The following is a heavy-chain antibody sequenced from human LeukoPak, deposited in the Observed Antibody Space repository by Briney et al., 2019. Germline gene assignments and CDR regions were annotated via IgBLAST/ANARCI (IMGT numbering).Heavy chain of an antibody. J-gene: IGHJ4*02. D-gene: IGHD6-19*01. Sequence: GGSLRLSCAASGFTFSTYTMNWVRQAPGEGLEWVSVISGSGGGDNTYYADSVKGRFTISRDNSKNTLYLQMNSLRAEDTAVYYCAKDTQWQIRAPYYFDYWGQGTLVTVSS. V-gene: IGHV3-23*01. CDR2: ISGSGGGDNT. CDR3: AKDTQWQIRAPYYFDY. CDR1: GFTFSTYT.